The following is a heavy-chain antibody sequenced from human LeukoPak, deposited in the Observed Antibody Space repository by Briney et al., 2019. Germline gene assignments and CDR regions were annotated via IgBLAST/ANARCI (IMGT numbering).Heavy chain of an antibody. CDR2: IYYSGST. Sequence: SETLSLTCTVSGGSISSYYWSWIRQPPGKGLEWIGYIYYSGSTNYNPSLKSRVTISVDTSKNQFSLKLSSVTAADTAVYYCARARIVGATRPWYFDLWGRGTLVTVSS. V-gene: IGHV4-59*01. CDR1: GGSISSYY. J-gene: IGHJ2*01. CDR3: ARARIVGATRPWYFDL. D-gene: IGHD1-26*01.